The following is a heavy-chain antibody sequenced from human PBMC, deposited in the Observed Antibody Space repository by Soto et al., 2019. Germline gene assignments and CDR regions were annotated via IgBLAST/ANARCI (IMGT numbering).Heavy chain of an antibody. D-gene: IGHD1-1*01. Sequence: SETLSLTCAVYGGSFSGYYWTWIRQPPGTGLEWIGEINHSGSTNYNPSLKSRVTISVDTSKNQFSLKLTSVTAADTAVYYCARDNLPGLLAYWGQGTLVTVSS. CDR2: INHSGST. CDR3: ARDNLPGLLAY. V-gene: IGHV4-34*01. CDR1: GGSFSGYY. J-gene: IGHJ4*02.